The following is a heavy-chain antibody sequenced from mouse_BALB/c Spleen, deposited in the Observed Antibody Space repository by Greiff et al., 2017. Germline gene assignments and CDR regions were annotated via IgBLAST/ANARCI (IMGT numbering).Heavy chain of an antibody. D-gene: IGHD4-1*01. CDR3: ARHSDWDLYAMDY. Sequence: EVQGVESGGGLVKPGGSLKLSCAASGFAFSSYDMSWVRQTPEKRLEWVAYISSGGGSTYYPDTVKGRFTISRDNAKNTLYLQMSSLKSEDTAMYYCARHSDWDLYAMDYWGQGTSVTVSS. CDR2: ISSGGGST. J-gene: IGHJ4*01. V-gene: IGHV5-12-1*01. CDR1: GFAFSSYD.